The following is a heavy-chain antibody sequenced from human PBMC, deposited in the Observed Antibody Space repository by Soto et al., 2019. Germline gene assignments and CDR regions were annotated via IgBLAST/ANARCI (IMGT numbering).Heavy chain of an antibody. CDR1: GFTFSSYS. Sequence: GGSLRLSCAASGFTFSSYSMNWVRQAPGKGLEWVSSISSSSSYIYYADSVKGRFTISRDNAKNSLYLQMNSLRAEDTAVYYCARDRVTIFGVAPVDYWGQGTLVTVSS. J-gene: IGHJ4*02. CDR3: ARDRVTIFGVAPVDY. V-gene: IGHV3-21*01. CDR2: ISSSSSYI. D-gene: IGHD3-3*01.